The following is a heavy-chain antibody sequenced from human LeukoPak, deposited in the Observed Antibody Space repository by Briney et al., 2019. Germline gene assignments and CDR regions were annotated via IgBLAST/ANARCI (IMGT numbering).Heavy chain of an antibody. CDR3: ARRPTDGCTNGVGSGYRNYFDP. J-gene: IGHJ5*02. V-gene: IGHV4-39*01. CDR2: IYFTGTS. Sequence: SETLSLTCTVSGGSISSSGFYWIWLRQPPGTEMDWIGHIYFTGTSYPTPSLKSTVAISIDTTQYQFYLSLTSVTAADTALYDCARRPTDGCTNGVGSGYRNYFDPWGQGTLVTVSS. D-gene: IGHD2-8*01. CDR1: GGSISSSGFY.